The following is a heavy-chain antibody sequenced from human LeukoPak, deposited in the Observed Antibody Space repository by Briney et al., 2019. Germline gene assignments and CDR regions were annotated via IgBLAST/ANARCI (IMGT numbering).Heavy chain of an antibody. D-gene: IGHD2-15*01. Sequence: GRSLRLSCAASGFTFSSYGMHWVRQAPGKGLXXXXVIWYDGNNKYYADSVKGRFTISRDNSKNTLYLQMNSLRAEDTAVYYCARVNGGKVVEYYFDYWGQGTLVTVSS. CDR2: IWYDGNNK. CDR3: ARVNGGKVVEYYFDY. J-gene: IGHJ4*02. V-gene: IGHV3-33*01. CDR1: GFTFSSYG.